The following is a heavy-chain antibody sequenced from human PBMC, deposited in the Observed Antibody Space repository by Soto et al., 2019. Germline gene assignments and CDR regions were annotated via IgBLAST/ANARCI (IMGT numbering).Heavy chain of an antibody. D-gene: IGHD3-3*01. J-gene: IGHJ6*02. Sequence: PGESLKISCKGSGYSFTSHWIGWVRQMPGKGLEWMGIIYPGDSDTRYSPSFQGQVTISADKSISTAYLRWSSLKASDTAMYYCARLVELWERDYDFWSGYPPYYGMDVWGQGTTVTVSS. CDR2: IYPGDSDT. CDR1: GYSFTSHW. V-gene: IGHV5-51*01. CDR3: ARLVELWERDYDFWSGYPPYYGMDV.